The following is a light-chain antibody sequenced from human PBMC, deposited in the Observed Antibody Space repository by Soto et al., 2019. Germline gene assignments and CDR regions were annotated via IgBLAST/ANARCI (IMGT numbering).Light chain of an antibody. J-gene: IGLJ3*02. CDR2: GDT. CDR1: SSNIGAGYD. V-gene: IGLV1-40*01. Sequence: QSVLTQPPSVSGAPGQRVTISCTGSSSNIGAGYDVQWYQQLPGTAPKLLLYGDTNRPSGVPDRFSGSNSGTSASLAITGLQAEDESDYYCQSYDSSLSGSVFGGGTKLTVL. CDR3: QSYDSSLSGSV.